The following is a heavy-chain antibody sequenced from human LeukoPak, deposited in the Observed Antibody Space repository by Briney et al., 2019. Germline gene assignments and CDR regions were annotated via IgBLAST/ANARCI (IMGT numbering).Heavy chain of an antibody. CDR3: AKDLTIVAAGTSNY. CDR2: ISGSGGST. V-gene: IGHV3-23*01. J-gene: IGHJ4*02. CDR1: GFTFSSYA. Sequence: GGSLRLSCAASGFTFSSYAMSWVRQAPGKGLEWVSAISGSGGSTYYADSVKGRFTICRDNSKNTLYLQMNSLRAEDTAVYYCAKDLTIVAAGTSNYWGQGTLVTVSS. D-gene: IGHD6-13*01.